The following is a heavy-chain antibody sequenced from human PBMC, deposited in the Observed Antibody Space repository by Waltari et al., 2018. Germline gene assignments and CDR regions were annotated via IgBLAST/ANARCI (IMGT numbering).Heavy chain of an antibody. D-gene: IGHD6-19*01. V-gene: IGHV3-9*01. CDR1: GFTFDDYA. Sequence: EVQLVESGGGLVQPGRSLRLSCAASGFTFDDYAMHWVRQAPGKGLEWVSGISWNSGSIGYADSVKGRFTISRDNAKNSLYLQMNSLRAEDTALYYCAKDTSRAVAGTGAFDIWGQGTMVTVSS. CDR3: AKDTSRAVAGTGAFDI. J-gene: IGHJ3*02. CDR2: ISWNSGSI.